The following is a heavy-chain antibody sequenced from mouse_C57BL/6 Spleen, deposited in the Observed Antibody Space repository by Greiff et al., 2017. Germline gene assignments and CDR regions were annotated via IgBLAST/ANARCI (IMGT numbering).Heavy chain of an antibody. D-gene: IGHD1-1*01. CDR1: GYAFSSSW. Sequence: VQLQQSGPELVKPGASVKISCKASGYAFSSSWMNWVKQRPGKGLEWIGQIYPGDGDTNYNGKFKGKATLTADTSSGTAYMQLSSLTSEDSAVYFCAREGYGSSFWYFDVWGTGTTVTVSS. J-gene: IGHJ1*03. V-gene: IGHV1-82*01. CDR2: IYPGDGDT. CDR3: AREGYGSSFWYFDV.